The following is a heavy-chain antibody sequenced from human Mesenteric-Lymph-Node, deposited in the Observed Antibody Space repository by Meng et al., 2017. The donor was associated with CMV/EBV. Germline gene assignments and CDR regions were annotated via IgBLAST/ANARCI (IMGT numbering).Heavy chain of an antibody. V-gene: IGHV3-11*01. CDR1: GFVFTDYY. CDR3: AFSYRISTFEVAPPAV. D-gene: IGHD3-3*01. Sequence: GGSLRLSCAASGFVFTDYYMHWLRQPPGKGLEWLSYISNRGGSINYAAAVEGRFAISRDNVKNSLFLQMDSLRVEDTAVYFCAFSYRISTFEVAPPAVWGQGTTVTVSS. CDR2: ISNRGGSI. J-gene: IGHJ6*02.